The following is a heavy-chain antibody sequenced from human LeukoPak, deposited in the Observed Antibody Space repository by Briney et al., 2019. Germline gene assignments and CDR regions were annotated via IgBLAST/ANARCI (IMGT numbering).Heavy chain of an antibody. V-gene: IGHV4-61*01. CDR2: MYYNGST. CDR1: TGSVSSGTYY. Sequence: SETLSLTCTVSTGSVSSGTYYWSWIRQPPGKGLEWIGYMYYNGSTNYNPSLKSRVTISVDTSKNQFSLKLCSVTAADTAVYYCAIPSGYYYDSSGYQAYAFDIWGQGTMVTVSS. D-gene: IGHD3-22*01. CDR3: AIPSGYYYDSSGYQAYAFDI. J-gene: IGHJ3*02.